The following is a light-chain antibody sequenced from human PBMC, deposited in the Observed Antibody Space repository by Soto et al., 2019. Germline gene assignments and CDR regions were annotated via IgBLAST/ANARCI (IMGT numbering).Light chain of an antibody. V-gene: IGKV3-20*01. CDR1: QSVSNAY. CDR2: DAS. CDR3: QQYASSPGT. J-gene: IGKJ1*01. Sequence: EIVLTQSPGTLSLSPGERATLSCRASQSVSNAYLAWYQQKPGQAPRLLIFDASSRATGIPDRFSGSGSGTDFTLTISRLEPEDFAVYYCQQYASSPGTFGQGTKVEIK.